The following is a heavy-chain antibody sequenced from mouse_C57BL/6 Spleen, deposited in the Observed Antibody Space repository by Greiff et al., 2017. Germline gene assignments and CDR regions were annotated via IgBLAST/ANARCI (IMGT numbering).Heavy chain of an antibody. CDR1: GYTFTSYG. J-gene: IGHJ2*01. V-gene: IGHV1-58*01. Sequence: DVKLQESGAELVRPGSSVKMSCKTSGYTFTSYGINWVKQRPGQGLEWIGYIYIGNGYTEYTEKFKGKATLTSDTSSSTAYMQLSSLTSEDSAIYFCARRDMVSDYGGYFDYWGQGTTLTVSS. CDR2: IYIGNGYT. D-gene: IGHD2-2*01. CDR3: ARRDMVSDYGGYFDY.